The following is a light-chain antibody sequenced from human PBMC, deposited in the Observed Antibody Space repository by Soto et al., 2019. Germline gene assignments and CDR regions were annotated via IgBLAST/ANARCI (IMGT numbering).Light chain of an antibody. CDR1: SSDVGNYNY. V-gene: IGLV2-8*01. CDR2: EVF. Sequence: QSVLNQPPSASGSPGQSVTISCTGTSSDVGNYNYVSWYQQHPGKAPKLMIYEVFKRPSGVPDRFSGSKSGNTASLTVSGLQAEDEADYYCSSYAGSNNYVFGTGTKSPS. J-gene: IGLJ1*01. CDR3: SSYAGSNNYV.